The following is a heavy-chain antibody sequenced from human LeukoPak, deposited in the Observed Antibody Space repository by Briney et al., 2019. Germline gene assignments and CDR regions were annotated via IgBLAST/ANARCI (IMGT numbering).Heavy chain of an antibody. J-gene: IGHJ3*02. CDR3: ARLSTGVAAFDI. Sequence: SETLSLTCTVSGGSISSSSYYWGWIRQPPGKGLEWIGSIYYSVNTFYNPSLKSRVTISVDTSKNQFSLKVSSVTAADTADYYCARLSTGVAAFDIWGQGTMVTVSS. D-gene: IGHD2-15*01. CDR2: IYYSVNT. V-gene: IGHV4-39*01. CDR1: GGSISSSSYY.